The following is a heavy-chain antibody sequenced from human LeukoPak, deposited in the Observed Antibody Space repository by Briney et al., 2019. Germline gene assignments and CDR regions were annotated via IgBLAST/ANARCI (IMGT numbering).Heavy chain of an antibody. CDR1: GFTVSTNH. J-gene: IGHJ3*02. V-gene: IGHV3-53*01. CDR2: IYSGGSI. Sequence: GGSLRLSCAASGFTVSTNHMSWVRQTPGKGLEWVSTIYSGGSIYYADSVKGRFTISRDNSKNTLYLQMNSLRVEDTTVYYCARGSRVTTRLDAFDIWGQGTMVTVSS. CDR3: ARGSRVTTRLDAFDI. D-gene: IGHD4-17*01.